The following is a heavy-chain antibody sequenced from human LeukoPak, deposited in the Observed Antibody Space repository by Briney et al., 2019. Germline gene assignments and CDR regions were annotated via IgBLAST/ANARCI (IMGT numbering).Heavy chain of an antibody. CDR3: ATVSEY. V-gene: IGHV3-74*01. Sequence: PGGSLRLSCAASGFTFNYFRMHWVRQVPGKGLVWVSGINNDGTATYYADSVKGRFTISRDNAKNTEYLQMNGLRAEDTTVYYCATVSEYWGQGTLVTVSS. CDR2: INNDGTAT. CDR1: GFTFNYFR. J-gene: IGHJ4*02.